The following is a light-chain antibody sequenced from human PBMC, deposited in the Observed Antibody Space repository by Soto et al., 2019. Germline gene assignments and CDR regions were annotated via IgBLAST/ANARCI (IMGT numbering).Light chain of an antibody. V-gene: IGKV3-20*01. J-gene: IGKJ1*01. Sequence: TVLTQSPGTLPLSPVETATISCMASQSVSISSLAYYQQKPGQAPRLLISRVSSRATGISDRFSGSGSGTDFTLTISRPEPEDCSVYYGQQYGSSPPSWKFGQGTNVEIK. CDR1: QSVSISS. CDR2: RVS. CDR3: QQYGSSPPSWK.